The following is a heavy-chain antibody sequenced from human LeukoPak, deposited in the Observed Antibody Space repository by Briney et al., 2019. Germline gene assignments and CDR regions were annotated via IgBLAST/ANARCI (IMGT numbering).Heavy chain of an antibody. Sequence: PSETLSLTCAVYGGSFSGYYWNWIRQPPGKRLEWIGEINHSGSTNYNPSLKSRVTISVDTSKNQFSLKLSSVPAADTAVYYCAIASPQRPLGFWEWRSWFDPWGQETLVTVSS. V-gene: IGHV4-34*01. CDR2: INHSGST. CDR1: GGSFSGYY. J-gene: IGHJ5*02. CDR3: AIASPQRPLGFWEWRSWFDP. D-gene: IGHD3-3*01.